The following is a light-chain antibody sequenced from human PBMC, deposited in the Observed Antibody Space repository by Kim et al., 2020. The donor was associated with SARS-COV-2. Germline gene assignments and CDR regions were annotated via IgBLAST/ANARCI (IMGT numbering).Light chain of an antibody. Sequence: VAQGHTASCTGGKNNIQTLNGHWHRQRQGQAPVLVMYKDSKRPSGIRDPCSGSNSGNTATLSIGGAQADDEADYFCQVWNSGNWVFGGGTQLTVL. J-gene: IGLJ3*02. CDR1: NIQTLN. CDR3: QVWNSGNWV. V-gene: IGLV3-9*01. CDR2: KDS.